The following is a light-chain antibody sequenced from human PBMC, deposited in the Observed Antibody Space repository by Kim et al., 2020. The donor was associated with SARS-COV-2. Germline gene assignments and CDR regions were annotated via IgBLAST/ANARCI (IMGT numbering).Light chain of an antibody. V-gene: IGLV3-19*01. CDR1: SLRSYY. CDR2: GKN. CDR3: NSRGSNDNVL. J-gene: IGLJ2*01. Sequence: VALGQTVRLTCQGDSLRSYYATWYQQKPGQAPIVVIYGKNNRPSGIPDRFSGSSSGDTASLTITGTQAGDEADYYCNSRGSNDNVLFGGGTKLTVL.